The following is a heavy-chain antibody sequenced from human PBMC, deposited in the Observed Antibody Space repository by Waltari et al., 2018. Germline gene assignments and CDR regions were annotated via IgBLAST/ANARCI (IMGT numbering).Heavy chain of an antibody. CDR1: GFSFSSYW. V-gene: IGHV3-7*03. Sequence: EVQLVESGGGLVQPGGSLRLSCDASGFSFSSYWMTWFRQAPGTGLEWVATIKPDGSGKFYVDSVKGRFSISRDNAKNSLYLQMNSLRAEDTAIFYCARMGAGRAPDYWGQGTLVTVSS. CDR2: IKPDGSGK. D-gene: IGHD3-16*01. CDR3: ARMGAGRAPDY. J-gene: IGHJ4*02.